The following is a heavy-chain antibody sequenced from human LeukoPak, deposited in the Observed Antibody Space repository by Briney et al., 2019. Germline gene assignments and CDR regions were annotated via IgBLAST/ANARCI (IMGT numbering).Heavy chain of an antibody. D-gene: IGHD4-11*01. Sequence: SETLSLTCTVSGGSISSSSYYWGWIRQPPGKGREWIGSIYYSGSTYYNPSLKSRVTISVDTSKNQFSLKLSSVTAADTAVYYCARRSTVTNGGGAFDIWGQGTMVTVSS. V-gene: IGHV4-39*01. J-gene: IGHJ3*02. CDR1: GGSISSSSYY. CDR2: IYYSGST. CDR3: ARRSTVTNGGGAFDI.